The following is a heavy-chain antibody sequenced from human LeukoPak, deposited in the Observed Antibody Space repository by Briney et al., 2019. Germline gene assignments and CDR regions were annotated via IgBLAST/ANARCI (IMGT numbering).Heavy chain of an antibody. CDR1: GFTFSDYY. J-gene: IGHJ3*02. CDR2: ISSSSSYT. CDR3: ASLFVGPSEAQLGYAFDI. V-gene: IGHV3-11*03. D-gene: IGHD3-3*01. Sequence: GGSLRLSCAASGFTFSDYYMSWIRQAPGKGLEWVSYISSSSSYTNYADSVKGRFTISRDNAKNSLYLQMNSLRAEDTAVYYCASLFVGPSEAQLGYAFDIWGQGTMVTVSS.